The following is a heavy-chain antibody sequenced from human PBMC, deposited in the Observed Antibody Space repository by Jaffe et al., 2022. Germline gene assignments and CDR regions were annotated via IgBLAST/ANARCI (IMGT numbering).Heavy chain of an antibody. CDR2: ISGSGGST. CDR3: ATAVPGGTYYDILTQLAT. Sequence: EVQLLESGGGLVQPGGSLRLSCAASGFTFSSYAMSWVRQAPGKGLEWVSAISGSGGSTYYADSVKGRFTISRDNSKNTLYLQMNSLRAEDTAVYYCATAVPGGTYYDILTQLATWGQGTLVTVSS. D-gene: IGHD3-9*01. V-gene: IGHV3-23*01. J-gene: IGHJ5*02. CDR1: GFTFSSYA.